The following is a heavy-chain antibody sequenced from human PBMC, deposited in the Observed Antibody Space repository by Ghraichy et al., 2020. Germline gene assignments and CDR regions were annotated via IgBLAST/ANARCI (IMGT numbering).Heavy chain of an antibody. V-gene: IGHV4-59*01. CDR2: IHYSGTT. CDR1: DYSISDYY. Sequence: VSDYSISDYYWGWIRQPPGKGLEWIGYIHYSGTTNYNRSLKSRVTMSVDTSKNQFSLKLNSVTAADTATYYCARRGLSAADSWGQGTLVTVSS. J-gene: IGHJ4*02. CDR3: ARRGLSAADS. D-gene: IGHD2-15*01.